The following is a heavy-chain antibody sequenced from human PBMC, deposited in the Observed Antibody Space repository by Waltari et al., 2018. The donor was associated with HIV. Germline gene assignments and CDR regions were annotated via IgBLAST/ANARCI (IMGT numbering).Heavy chain of an antibody. V-gene: IGHV3-23*01. J-gene: IGHJ4*02. CDR3: AKDDRVKSGSKQPDYGYYFDY. CDR2: ISGSGGST. D-gene: IGHD1-26*01. Sequence: EVQLLESGGGLVQPGGSLRLSCAASGFTFSSYAMSWVRQAPGKGLEWVSAISGSGGSTYYADSVKGRFTISRDNSKNTLYLQMNSLRAEDTAVYYCAKDDRVKSGSKQPDYGYYFDYWGQGTLVTVSS. CDR1: GFTFSSYA.